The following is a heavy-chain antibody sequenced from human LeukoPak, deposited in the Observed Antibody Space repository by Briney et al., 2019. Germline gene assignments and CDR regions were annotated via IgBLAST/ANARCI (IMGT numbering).Heavy chain of an antibody. V-gene: IGHV1-69*13. D-gene: IGHD4-23*01. CDR1: GYTFTTYY. CDR2: IIPIFGTA. Sequence: ASVKVSCKASGYTFTTYYMHWVRQAPGQGLEWMGGIIPIFGTANYAQKFQGRVTITADESTSTAYMELSSLRSEDTAVYYCARDHLLKGGNSIGGDAFDIWGQGTMVTVSS. J-gene: IGHJ3*02. CDR3: ARDHLLKGGNSIGGDAFDI.